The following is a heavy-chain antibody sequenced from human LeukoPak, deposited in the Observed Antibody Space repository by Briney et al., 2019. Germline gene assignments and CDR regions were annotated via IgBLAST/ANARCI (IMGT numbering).Heavy chain of an antibody. CDR2: IKQDGSEK. CDR3: ARDGSEIAAGYYYYYYMDV. J-gene: IGHJ6*03. D-gene: IGHD6-13*01. V-gene: IGHV3-7*01. Sequence: PGGSLRLSCGASGFTFSSYWMSWVRQAPGKGLEWVANIKQDGSEKYYVDSVKGRFTISRDNAKNSLYLQMNSLRAEDTAVYYCARDGSEIAAGYYYYYYMDVWGKGTTVTVSS. CDR1: GFTFSSYW.